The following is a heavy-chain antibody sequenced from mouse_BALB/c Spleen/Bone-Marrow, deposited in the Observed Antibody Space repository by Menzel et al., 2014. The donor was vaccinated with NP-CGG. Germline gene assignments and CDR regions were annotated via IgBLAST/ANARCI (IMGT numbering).Heavy chain of an antibody. J-gene: IGHJ3*01. V-gene: IGHV4-1*02. CDR2: INPDSSTI. D-gene: IGHD1-1*01. Sequence: EVNLAESGGGLVQPGVSLKLSCAASGFDFSRYWMSWVRQAPGKGLEWIGEINPDSSTINYTPSLKDKFIISRDNAKNTLYLQMSKVRSEDTALYYCSRLSYYGRFAYWGQGTLVTVSA. CDR1: GFDFSRYW. CDR3: SRLSYYGRFAY.